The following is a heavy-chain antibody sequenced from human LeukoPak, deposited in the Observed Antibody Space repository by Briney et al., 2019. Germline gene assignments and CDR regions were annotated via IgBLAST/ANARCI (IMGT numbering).Heavy chain of an antibody. Sequence: GGSLRLSCAASGFTFSSYSMNWVRQAPGEGLEWVSAISGSGGSTYYADSVKGRFTISRDNSKNTLYLQMNSLRAEDTAVYYCAKEGEDGYSYFDYWGQGTLVTVSS. D-gene: IGHD5-24*01. CDR2: ISGSGGST. CDR1: GFTFSSYS. V-gene: IGHV3-23*01. CDR3: AKEGEDGYSYFDY. J-gene: IGHJ4*02.